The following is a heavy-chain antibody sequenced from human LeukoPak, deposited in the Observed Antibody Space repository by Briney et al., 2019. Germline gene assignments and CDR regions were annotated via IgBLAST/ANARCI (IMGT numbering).Heavy chain of an antibody. J-gene: IGHJ5*02. CDR3: ARVTAAGRNWFDP. V-gene: IGHV5-51*01. D-gene: IGHD6-13*01. CDR2: IYPGDSDT. Sequence: GESLKISCKGSGYSFTSYWVGWVRQMPGKGLEWMGIIYPGDSDTRYSPSFQGQVAISADKSISTAYLQWSSLKASDTATYYCARVTAAGRNWFDPWGQGTLVTVSS. CDR1: GYSFTSYW.